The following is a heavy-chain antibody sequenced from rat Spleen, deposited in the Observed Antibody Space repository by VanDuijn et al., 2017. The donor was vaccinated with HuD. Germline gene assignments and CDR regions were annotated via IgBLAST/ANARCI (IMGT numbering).Heavy chain of an antibody. D-gene: IGHD1-11*01. Sequence: QVQLKESGPGLVQPSQTLSLTCTVSGFSLTNYHVSWVRQPPGKGLEWMGVTWTDGNTAYNSLLKSRLSITRDTSKSQVFLKMNSLQTEDTAIYYCTRDSNYGGYGAYWGQGTLVTVSS. CDR2: TWTDGNT. V-gene: IGHV2-43*01. J-gene: IGHJ3*01. CDR1: GFSLTNYH. CDR3: TRDSNYGGYGAY.